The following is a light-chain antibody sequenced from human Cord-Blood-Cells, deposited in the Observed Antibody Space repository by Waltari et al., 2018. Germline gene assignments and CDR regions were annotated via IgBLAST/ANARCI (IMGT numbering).Light chain of an antibody. V-gene: IGKV3-20*01. CDR3: QQYGSSPQT. CDR2: VAS. CDR1: QSVSSRC. J-gene: IGKJ1*01. Sequence: EIVLTQSTGTLSLSPGERATISCRASQSVSSRCLAWYQQKPGQAPRLLIYVASSRATGIPDRLSGSGSGTDFTLTISRLEPEDFAVYYCQQYGSSPQTFGQGTKVEIK.